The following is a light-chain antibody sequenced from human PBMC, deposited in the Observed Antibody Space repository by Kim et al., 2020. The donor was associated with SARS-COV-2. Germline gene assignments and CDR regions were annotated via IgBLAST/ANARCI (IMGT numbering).Light chain of an antibody. V-gene: IGKV3-20*01. CDR2: GTS. J-gene: IGKJ5*01. CDR3: QQYGSSPRT. CDR1: QSVSSSY. Sequence: SPGERAPLSCRASQSVSSSYLAWYQQKPGQAPMLLIYGTSSRATGIPDRFSGGGSGTDFSLTINRLETEDFAVYYCQQYGSSPRTFGQGTRLEIK.